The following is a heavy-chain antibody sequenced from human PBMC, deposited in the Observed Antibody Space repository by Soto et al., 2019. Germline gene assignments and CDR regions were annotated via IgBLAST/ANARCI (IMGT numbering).Heavy chain of an antibody. J-gene: IGHJ6*02. CDR1: GGSISSNNW. Sequence: SETLSLTCAVSGGSISSNNWWSWVRQPPGKGLDWIGEIYHSGSTNYNPSLKSRVIISVDKSKNQFSLMLSSVTAADSAVYYCARAKYYDFWSGSPHLYGMDVWGQGTTVTVSS. D-gene: IGHD3-3*01. V-gene: IGHV4-4*02. CDR2: IYHSGST. CDR3: ARAKYYDFWSGSPHLYGMDV.